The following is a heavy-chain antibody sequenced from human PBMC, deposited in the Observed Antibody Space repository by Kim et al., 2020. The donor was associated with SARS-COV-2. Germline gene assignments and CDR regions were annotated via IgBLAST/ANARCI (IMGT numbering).Heavy chain of an antibody. CDR2: ISSCGSTK. V-gene: IGHV3-48*03. CDR3: ARGVQGGSHRGLYYG. Sequence: GGSLRLSCAASGFTFSSYEMSWIRQAPGKGLEWVSYISSCGSTKYYADPVTVRFTISRDNAKKSLYVQMTSLRAEDTAVYSFARGVQGGSHRGLYYG. D-gene: IGHD2-15*01. CDR1: GFTFSSYE. J-gene: IGHJ6*01.